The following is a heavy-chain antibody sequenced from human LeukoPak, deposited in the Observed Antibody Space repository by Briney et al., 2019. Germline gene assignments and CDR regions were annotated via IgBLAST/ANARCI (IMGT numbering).Heavy chain of an antibody. D-gene: IGHD3-3*01. CDR1: GFTFSSYS. J-gene: IGHJ3*02. Sequence: GGSLRLSRAASGFTFSSYSMNWVRQAPGKGLEWVSSISSSSSYIYYADSVKGRSTISRDNAKNSLYLQMNSLRAEDTAVYYCARMGVATGAEFDIWGQGTVVTVSS. V-gene: IGHV3-21*01. CDR3: ARMGVATGAEFDI. CDR2: ISSSSSYI.